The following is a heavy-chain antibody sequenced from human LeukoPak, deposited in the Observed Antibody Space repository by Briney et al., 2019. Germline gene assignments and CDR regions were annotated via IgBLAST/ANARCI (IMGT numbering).Heavy chain of an antibody. Sequence: PSQTLSLTCTVSGGSISSGSYYWSWIRQPAGKGLEWIGRIYTSGSTNYNPSLKSRVTISVDTSKNQFSLKLSSVTAADTAVYYCARGDYDFWSGCLDYWGQGTLVTVSS. CDR1: GGSISSGSYY. V-gene: IGHV4-61*02. D-gene: IGHD3-3*01. CDR2: IYTSGST. CDR3: ARGDYDFWSGCLDY. J-gene: IGHJ4*02.